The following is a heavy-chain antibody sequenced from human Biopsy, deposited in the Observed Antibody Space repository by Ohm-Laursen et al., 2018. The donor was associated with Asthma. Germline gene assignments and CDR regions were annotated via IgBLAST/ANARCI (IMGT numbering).Heavy chain of an antibody. V-gene: IGHV1-69*13. CDR2: IIPFYGTA. CDR1: GGTFSPFG. D-gene: IGHD6-19*01. Sequence: SVTVACKHPGGTFSPFGFSWVRLAPGEGLEWKGRIIPFYGTATYVQHSQGRLTLTADESTSTAYRELSSLRSEDTAIYYCARCQVGYSSGWSLLLKKIYYSGMDVWGQGTAVTVSS. J-gene: IGHJ6*02. CDR3: ARCQVGYSSGWSLLLKKIYYSGMDV.